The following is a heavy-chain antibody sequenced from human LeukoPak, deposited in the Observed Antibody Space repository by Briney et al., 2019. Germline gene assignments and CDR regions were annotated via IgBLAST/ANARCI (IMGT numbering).Heavy chain of an antibody. CDR1: GGSFSGYY. V-gene: IGHV4-34*01. D-gene: IGHD5-24*01. CDR2: IHPTEGG. Sequence: SETLSLTCAVFGGSFSGYYLTWIRQSPGKSLEWVGEIHPTEGGHYNPSLESRVTMSVDTSKTQFSLRMNSVTAADTAVYFCARGTDAYKIGNIWGQGSLVTVSS. CDR3: ARGTDAYKIGNI. J-gene: IGHJ4*02.